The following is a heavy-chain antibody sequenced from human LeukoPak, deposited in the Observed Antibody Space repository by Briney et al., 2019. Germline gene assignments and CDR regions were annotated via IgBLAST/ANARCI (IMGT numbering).Heavy chain of an antibody. CDR1: GGSISSSNW. Sequence: SETLSLTCAVSGGSISSSNWWSWVRQPPGKGLEWIGEIHHSGSTNYNPSLKSRVIISVDKSKNQFSLKLSSVTAADTAVYYCASHILTGYYHEWFDPWGQGTLVTVSS. CDR2: IHHSGST. CDR3: ASHILTGYYHEWFDP. D-gene: IGHD3-9*01. V-gene: IGHV4-4*02. J-gene: IGHJ5*02.